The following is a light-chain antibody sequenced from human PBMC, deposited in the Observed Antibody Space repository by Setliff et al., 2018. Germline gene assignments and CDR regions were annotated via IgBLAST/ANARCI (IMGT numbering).Light chain of an antibody. CDR2: DVI. J-gene: IGLJ1*01. CDR1: GSDVGGYDY. V-gene: IGLV2-14*03. Sequence: QSALTQPASVSGSPGQTIILSCTGTGSDVGGYDYISWYQLHPGKIPKLMIYDVINRPSGVSDRFSGSKSGNTASLTISGLQAEDEADYYCCSYTISSTRVFGTGTKVTVL. CDR3: CSYTISSTRV.